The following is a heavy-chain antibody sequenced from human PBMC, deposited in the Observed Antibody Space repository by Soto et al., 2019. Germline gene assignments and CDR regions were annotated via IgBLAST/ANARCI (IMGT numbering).Heavy chain of an antibody. CDR2: IIPIFGTA. CDR3: AGVRGVRHYYGMDV. D-gene: IGHD3-10*02. CDR1: GGTFSSYA. V-gene: IGHV1-69*12. Sequence: QVQLVQSGAEVKKPGSSVKVSCKASGGTFSSYAISWVRQAPGQGLEWMGGIIPIFGTANYAQKFQGRVTXXAXEXXSTAYMELSSLRSEDTAVYYCAGVRGVRHYYGMDVWGQGTTVTVSS. J-gene: IGHJ6*02.